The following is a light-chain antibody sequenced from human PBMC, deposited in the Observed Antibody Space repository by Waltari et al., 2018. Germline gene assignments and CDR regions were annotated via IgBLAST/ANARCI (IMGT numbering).Light chain of an antibody. J-gene: IGLJ3*02. CDR1: SSAIGTYKY. CDR3: SSTRTSGTPL. CDR2: EVH. Sequence: QSALTQPASVSGSPGPSITIPCTGSSSAIGTYKYVSWYQQYPGKAPKLIVYEVHHRPSGVSNRFSASKSGNTASLSISGLQAEDEADYFCSSTRTSGTPLFGGGTKLTVL. V-gene: IGLV2-14*03.